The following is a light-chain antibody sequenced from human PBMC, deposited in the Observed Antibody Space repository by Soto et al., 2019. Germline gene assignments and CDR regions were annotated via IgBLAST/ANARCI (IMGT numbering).Light chain of an antibody. CDR3: QEYDGSPIT. V-gene: IGKV3-20*01. CDR2: DAS. J-gene: IGKJ1*01. CDR1: QSIRSGR. Sequence: EIVLTQSPDTLSLSPGERATLSCRASQSIRSGRLAWYQQKPGQAPTLVIFDASSRASGIPERFSGSGSGTDFTLTITRLEPEDFAVYYCQEYDGSPITFGLGTKVDIK.